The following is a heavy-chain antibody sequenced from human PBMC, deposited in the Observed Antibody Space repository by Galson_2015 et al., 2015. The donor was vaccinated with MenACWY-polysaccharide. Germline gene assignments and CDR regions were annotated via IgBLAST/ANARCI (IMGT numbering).Heavy chain of an antibody. D-gene: IGHD6-13*01. CDR3: AKDRTAAASDGDY. CDR2: IRYGGRDK. V-gene: IGHV3-30*02. J-gene: IGHJ4*02. Sequence: SCAADGFTFGSNRMQWVRQAPVTGVDWVAFIRYGGRDKYYADSLKGRYTLYKVNSRNTLYLQMDSLRAEDTAVYYCAKDRTAAASDGDYWGQGTLVTVSS. CDR1: GFTFGSNR.